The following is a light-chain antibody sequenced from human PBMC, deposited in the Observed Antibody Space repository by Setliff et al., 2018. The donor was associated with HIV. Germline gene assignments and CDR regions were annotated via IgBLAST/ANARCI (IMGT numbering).Light chain of an antibody. CDR2: DVS. V-gene: IGLV2-11*01. CDR1: SSDVGGYNY. Sequence: SVLTQPRSVSGSPGQSVTISCTGSSSDVGGYNYVSWYQQHPGKAPKLLIYDVSKRPSGVPDRFSGSKSGNTASLTISGLQAHDEADYYCSSYVGTYNYVFGTGTKVSVL. J-gene: IGLJ1*01. CDR3: SSYVGTYNYV.